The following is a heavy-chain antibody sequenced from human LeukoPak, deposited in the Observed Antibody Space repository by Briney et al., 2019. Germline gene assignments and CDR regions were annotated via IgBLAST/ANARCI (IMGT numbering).Heavy chain of an antibody. Sequence: SEPLSLTCTVSGGSISSTDYFWVWIRQPPGKGLEWIASIYYSGNTYYTPSLKSRVTISVDTSKNLFSLRLSSVTAADTAIYYCARLRWSKGECYFDYWGQGTLVTVSS. D-gene: IGHD2-8*01. CDR3: ARLRWSKGECYFDY. CDR1: GGSISSTDYF. J-gene: IGHJ4*02. V-gene: IGHV4-39*02. CDR2: IYYSGNT.